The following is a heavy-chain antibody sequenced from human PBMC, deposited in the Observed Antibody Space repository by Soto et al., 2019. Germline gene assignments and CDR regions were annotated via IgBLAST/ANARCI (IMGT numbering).Heavy chain of an antibody. D-gene: IGHD3-16*02. J-gene: IGHJ4*02. V-gene: IGHV4-61*01. CDR1: GGSVSSGSYY. CDR3: ASLLPFVRRRYVAFDF. Sequence: PSETLSLTCTVSGGSVSSGSYYWSWIRQPPGKGLEWIGYIYYSGSTNYNPSLKSRVTTSVDTSKNQFSLKLSSVTAADTAVYYCASLLPFVRRRYVAFDFWCQGPLVTV. CDR2: IYYSGST.